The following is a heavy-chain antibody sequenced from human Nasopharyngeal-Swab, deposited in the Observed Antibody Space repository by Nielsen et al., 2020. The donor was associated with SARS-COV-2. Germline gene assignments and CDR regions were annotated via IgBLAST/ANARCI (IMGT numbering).Heavy chain of an antibody. CDR1: GFTFSDYY. CDR2: ISSSGSTI. V-gene: IGHV3-11*04. J-gene: IGHJ4*02. D-gene: IGHD2-15*01. Sequence: GESLKISCAASGFTFSDYYMSWIRQAPGKGLEWVSYISSSGSTIYYADSVKGRFTISRDNAKNSLYLQMNSLRAEDTAVYYCARDCGSGGSCYPHWGQGTLVTVSS. CDR3: ARDCGSGGSCYPH.